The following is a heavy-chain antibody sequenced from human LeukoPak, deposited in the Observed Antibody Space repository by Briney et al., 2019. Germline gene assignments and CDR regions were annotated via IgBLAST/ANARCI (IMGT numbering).Heavy chain of an antibody. Sequence: PSETLSLTCTVSGGSINSYYWSWIRQPAGKGLEWIGRIYTSGTTNYNPSLKSRVTMSVDTSKTHFSLQLRFVTAADAAVYYCASTTYDYDTSGHYFLDYWGQGSLVTVSS. D-gene: IGHD3-22*01. CDR3: ASTTYDYDTSGHYFLDY. CDR2: IYTSGTT. CDR1: GGSINSYY. J-gene: IGHJ4*02. V-gene: IGHV4-4*07.